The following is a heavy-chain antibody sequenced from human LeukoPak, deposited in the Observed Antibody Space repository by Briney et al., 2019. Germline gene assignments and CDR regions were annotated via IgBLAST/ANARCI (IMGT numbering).Heavy chain of an antibody. V-gene: IGHV4-34*01. CDR2: INHSGST. Sequence: PSETLSLTCAVYGGSFSGYYWSWIRQPPGKGLEWIGEINHSGSTNYNPSLKSRVTISVDTSKNQFSLKLSSVTAADTAVYYCASGRGILRFLEWPSGAFDIWGQGTMVTVSS. J-gene: IGHJ3*02. CDR1: GGSFSGYY. D-gene: IGHD3-3*01. CDR3: ASGRGILRFLEWPSGAFDI.